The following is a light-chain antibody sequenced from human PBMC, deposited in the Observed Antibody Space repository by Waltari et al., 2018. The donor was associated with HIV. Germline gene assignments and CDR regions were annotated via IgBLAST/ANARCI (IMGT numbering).Light chain of an antibody. Sequence: EVVLTQSPGTLSLSPGDRATLSCRASQTVRRSYLAWYQQKPGQGPRLLISGTSSRATGIPDRFSGSGSGTDFTLTISRLEPEDFAVYYCQHFGTSRWTFGPGTKVEIK. J-gene: IGKJ1*01. CDR3: QHFGTSRWT. V-gene: IGKV3-20*01. CDR1: QTVRRSY. CDR2: GTS.